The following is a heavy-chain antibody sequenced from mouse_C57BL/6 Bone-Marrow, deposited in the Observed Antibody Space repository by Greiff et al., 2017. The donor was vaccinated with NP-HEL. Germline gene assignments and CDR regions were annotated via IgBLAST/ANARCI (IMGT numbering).Heavy chain of an antibody. D-gene: IGHD2-1*01. CDR1: GFTFSSYA. Sequence: EVMLVESGGGLVKPGGSLKLSCAASGFTFSSYAMSWVRQTPEKRLEWVATISDGGSYTYYPDNVKGRFTISRDNAKHNLYLQMSHLKSEDTAMYYCARDKGKRSYFDYWGQGTTLTVSS. V-gene: IGHV5-4*01. J-gene: IGHJ2*01. CDR2: ISDGGSYT. CDR3: ARDKGKRSYFDY.